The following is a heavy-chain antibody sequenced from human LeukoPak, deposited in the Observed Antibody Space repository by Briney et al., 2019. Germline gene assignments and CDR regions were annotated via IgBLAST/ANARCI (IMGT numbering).Heavy chain of an antibody. J-gene: IGHJ4*02. Sequence: GGSLRLSCAVTGLTVSHDHMTWGRQSPGKGLEWVSVIYSVGRSFYADSVKGRFTISRDTSVNTLYLDMSSLRVEDTAVYFCARARFGALLRGLDSWGQGTLVIVSS. D-gene: IGHD3-10*01. CDR3: ARARFGALLRGLDS. V-gene: IGHV3-53*01. CDR2: IYSVGRS. CDR1: GLTVSHDH.